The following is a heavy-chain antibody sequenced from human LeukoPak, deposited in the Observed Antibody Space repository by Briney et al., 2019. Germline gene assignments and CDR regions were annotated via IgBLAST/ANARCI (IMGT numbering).Heavy chain of an antibody. CDR1: GVSFSRSW. D-gene: IGHD3-22*01. V-gene: IGHV3-7*01. J-gene: IGHJ3*02. Sequence: GGSLRLSCVASGVSFSRSWMSWVRQAPGKGLEWVANMKQDGSEKYYVDSVKGRFTVSRDNAKNSLYLQMNSLRVEDTAVYYCARDWHHSDSRDFAFDIWGQGTMDTVSS. CDR2: MKQDGSEK. CDR3: ARDWHHSDSRDFAFDI.